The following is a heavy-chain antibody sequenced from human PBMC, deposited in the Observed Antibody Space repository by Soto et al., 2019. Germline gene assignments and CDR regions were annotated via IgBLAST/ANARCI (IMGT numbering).Heavy chain of an antibody. D-gene: IGHD3-3*01. CDR2: IIPIFGTA. Sequence: SVTVCCKASVGTFSSYASSWVRPAPGQGLEWMGGIIPIFGTANYAQKFQGRVTITADESTSTAYMELSSLRSEDTAVYYCARTPDKYDFWSGYYSANFDYWGQGTLVTVSS. CDR3: ARTPDKYDFWSGYYSANFDY. J-gene: IGHJ4*02. V-gene: IGHV1-69*13. CDR1: VGTFSSYA.